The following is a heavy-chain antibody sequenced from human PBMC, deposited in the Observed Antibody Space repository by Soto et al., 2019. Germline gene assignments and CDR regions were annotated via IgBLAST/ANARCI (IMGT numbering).Heavy chain of an antibody. J-gene: IGHJ4*02. Sequence: QVQLVESGGGVVQPGSSLRVSCVASGFTFSNYGMHWVRQAPGKGLEWVAVMWSSGQIRYNEDSVRGRFTIARDNSKNALYLQMSSLGAEDTAVYYCARDSSGGPTDFDYWGQGTLVTVSS. V-gene: IGHV3-33*01. CDR3: ARDSSGGPTDFDY. CDR1: GFTFSNYG. D-gene: IGHD3-10*01. CDR2: MWSSGQIR.